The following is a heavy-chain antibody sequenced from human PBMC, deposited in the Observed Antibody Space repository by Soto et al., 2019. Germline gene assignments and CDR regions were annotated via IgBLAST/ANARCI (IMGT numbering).Heavy chain of an antibody. Sequence: GGSLRLSCADSGFTFSDYYMSWIRQAPGKGLEWVSYISSSGSTIYHADSVKGRFTISRDNAKNSLYLQMNSLRAEDSAVYYCAREDDSSGYYPNWGQGTLVTVSS. CDR3: AREDDSSGYYPN. V-gene: IGHV3-11*01. D-gene: IGHD3-22*01. J-gene: IGHJ4*02. CDR1: GFTFSDYY. CDR2: ISSSGSTI.